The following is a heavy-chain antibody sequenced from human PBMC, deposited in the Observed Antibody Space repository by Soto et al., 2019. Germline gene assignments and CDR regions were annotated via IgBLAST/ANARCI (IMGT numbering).Heavy chain of an antibody. J-gene: IGHJ3*02. CDR1: GGSFSGYY. CDR3: ARENSSSWAFDI. V-gene: IGHV4-34*01. CDR2: INHSGST. D-gene: IGHD6-13*01. Sequence: PSETLSLTCAVYGGSFSGYYWSWIRQPPGTGQEWIGQINHSGSTKYNPSLKSRVILSVDTSKNQFSLKLSSVTAADTAVYYCARENSSSWAFDIWGQGTMVT.